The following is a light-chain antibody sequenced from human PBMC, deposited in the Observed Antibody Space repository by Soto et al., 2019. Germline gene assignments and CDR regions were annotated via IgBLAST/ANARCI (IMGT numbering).Light chain of an antibody. V-gene: IGKV3-11*01. CDR2: DAS. Sequence: EIVLTQAPATLSLSPWERATLACRASQSVSSYLAWYQQKPGQAPRLLIYDASASATGIPARFSGSGSGTDFTLTISSLEPEDFAGYYCQQRSNWPGTFGQGNKLEIK. J-gene: IGKJ2*01. CDR3: QQRSNWPGT. CDR1: QSVSSY.